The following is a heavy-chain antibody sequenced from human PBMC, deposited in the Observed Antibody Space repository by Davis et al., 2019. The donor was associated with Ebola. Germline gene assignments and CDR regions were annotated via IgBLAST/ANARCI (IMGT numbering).Heavy chain of an antibody. D-gene: IGHD2-8*01. CDR2: IYTSGST. J-gene: IGHJ4*02. CDR1: GGSISSGSYY. V-gene: IGHV4-61*09. CDR3: AKSTSGVSADYFDY. Sequence: SETLSLTCNVSGGSISSGSYYWTWIRQPAGKGLEWIGQIYTSGSTNYNPSLESRVTISVDTSKNQFSLKLTSVTAADTAVYYCAKSTSGVSADYFDYWGQGTLVTVSS.